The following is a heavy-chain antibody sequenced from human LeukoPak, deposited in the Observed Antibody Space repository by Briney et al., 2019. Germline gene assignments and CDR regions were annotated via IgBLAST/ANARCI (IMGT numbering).Heavy chain of an antibody. Sequence: PSGTLSLTCGVSGGSISNTNWWSWVRQPPGQGLEWIGEISLTGLTHYNPSLESRVTVSLDKSKNQLSLNLPSVTAADTAVYYCSRENGAFSPFGYWGQGTLVTVRS. CDR2: ISLTGLT. V-gene: IGHV4-4*02. D-gene: IGHD2-8*01. J-gene: IGHJ4*02. CDR1: GGSISNTNW. CDR3: SRENGAFSPFGY.